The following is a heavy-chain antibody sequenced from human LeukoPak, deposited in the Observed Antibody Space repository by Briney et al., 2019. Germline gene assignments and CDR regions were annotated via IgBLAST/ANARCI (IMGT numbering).Heavy chain of an antibody. CDR2: TSYDGNNE. CDR3: AKGFYDSGP. V-gene: IGHV3-30*18. Sequence: GGSLRLSCAASGFAFSSFGMHWVRQAPGKGLEYVALTSYDGNNEYYADSVEGRITISRDNSKNTVYLQMNSLRVEDTAVYYCAKGFYDSGPWGQGTLVTVSS. CDR1: GFAFSSFG. D-gene: IGHD3-22*01. J-gene: IGHJ5*02.